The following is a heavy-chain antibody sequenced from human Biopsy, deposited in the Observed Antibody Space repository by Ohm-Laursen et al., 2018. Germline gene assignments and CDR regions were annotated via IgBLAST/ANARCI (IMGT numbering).Heavy chain of an antibody. V-gene: IGHV1-69*04. J-gene: IGHJ6*02. CDR1: GDTFTTSA. CDR3: ASGDIGGIGLDV. Sequence: SVKVSCKASGDTFTTSAISWVRQVPGQGLDWMGRIIPILGTVDYGQNFQGRVTIRADTSTTFLELTSLRYDDTAVYYCASGDIGGIGLDVWGQGTTVTVSS. D-gene: IGHD3-10*01. CDR2: IIPILGTV.